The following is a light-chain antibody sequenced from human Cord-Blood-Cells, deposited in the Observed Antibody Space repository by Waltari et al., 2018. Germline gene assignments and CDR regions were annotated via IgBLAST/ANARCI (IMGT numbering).Light chain of an antibody. Sequence: QSALTQPASVSGSPGQSITISCPRNSSDVGSYNLVSWYQQHPGKAPKLMIYEGSKRPSGVSNRFSGSKSGNTASLTISGLQAEDEADYYCCSYAGSSTYWVFGGGTKLTVL. CDR3: CSYAGSSTYWV. J-gene: IGLJ3*02. CDR1: SSDVGSYNL. V-gene: IGLV2-23*01. CDR2: EGS.